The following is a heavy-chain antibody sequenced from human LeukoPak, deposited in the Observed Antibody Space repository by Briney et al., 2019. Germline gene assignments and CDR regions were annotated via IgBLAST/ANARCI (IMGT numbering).Heavy chain of an antibody. CDR3: TTDHTQGYCSGGSCQRPFDY. Sequence: KSVGSLRLSCAASGXXFXXAWXXXXXXAXGXXLXXVXXIXSXXXXXXTDYAXPVKGRFTISRDDSKNTLYLQMNSLKTEDTAVYYCTTDHTQGYCSGGSCQRPFDYWGQGTLVTVSS. CDR1: GXXFXXAW. D-gene: IGHD2-15*01. V-gene: IGHV3-15*01. J-gene: IGHJ4*02. CDR2: IXSXXXXXXT.